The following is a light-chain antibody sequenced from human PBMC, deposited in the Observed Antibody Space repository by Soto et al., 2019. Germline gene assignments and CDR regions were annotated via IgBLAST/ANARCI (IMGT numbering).Light chain of an antibody. CDR1: SGDVGGYKY. J-gene: IGLJ2*01. V-gene: IGLV2-14*01. CDR2: EVS. Sequence: QSVLTQPASVSGSPGQSITISCTGTSGDVGGYKYVSWYQQHPGKAPKLMIYEVSNRPSGVSNRFSGSQSGNTASLTISGLQADDEADYYCCSYTSTSTVLFGGGTKVTVL. CDR3: CSYTSTSTVL.